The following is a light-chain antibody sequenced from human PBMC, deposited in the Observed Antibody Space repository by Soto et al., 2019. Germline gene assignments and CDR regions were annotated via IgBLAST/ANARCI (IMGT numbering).Light chain of an antibody. V-gene: IGLV2-14*01. CDR1: SSDVGDYNY. J-gene: IGLJ3*02. CDR3: SSYRYKDTRV. CDR2: EVS. Sequence: QSVLTQPASVSGSPGQSITISCTGTSSDVGDYNYVSWYQQVPGKAPKVMIYEVSNRPSGVSNRFSGSKSGITASLTISGLQAEDKADYYCSSYRYKDTRVFGGGTKLTVL.